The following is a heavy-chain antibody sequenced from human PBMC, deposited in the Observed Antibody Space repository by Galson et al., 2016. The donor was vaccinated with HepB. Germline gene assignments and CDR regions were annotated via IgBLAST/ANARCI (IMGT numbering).Heavy chain of an antibody. J-gene: IGHJ6*03. CDR1: GGTFSTYT. CDR2: IIPIFGTA. Sequence: SVKVSCKASGGTFSTYTISWVRQAPGQGLEWMGGIIPIFGTANYAQKFQGRVTLTADESTSTAYMELSSLRSEDTAVYYCASRGQQLVRNYFYYYMDVWGKGTTVTVSS. D-gene: IGHD6-13*01. CDR3: ASRGQQLVRNYFYYYMDV. V-gene: IGHV1-69*13.